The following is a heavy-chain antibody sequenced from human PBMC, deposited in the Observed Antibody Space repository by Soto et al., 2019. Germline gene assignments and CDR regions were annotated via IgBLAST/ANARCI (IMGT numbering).Heavy chain of an antibody. J-gene: IGHJ6*02. D-gene: IGHD2-2*01. CDR3: ARLHGYCISSSCHGHYAMDV. Sequence: ETLSLTCTVSGGSISSYYWSWIRQPPGKGLEWIGYIYYSGSTNYNPSLNSRVTVSVDTSKNQFSLKVTSVTAADTAVYYCARLHGYCISSSCHGHYAMDVWGQGTTVTVSS. CDR1: GGSISSYY. V-gene: IGHV4-59*08. CDR2: IYYSGST.